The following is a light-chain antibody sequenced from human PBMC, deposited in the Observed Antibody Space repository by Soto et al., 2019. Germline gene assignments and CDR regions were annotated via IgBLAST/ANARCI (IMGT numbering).Light chain of an antibody. J-gene: IGKJ1*01. V-gene: IGKV1-5*01. CDR2: DAS. CDR1: QSVSGW. Sequence: DIQMTQSPSTLSASVGDTVTVTCRASQSVSGWLAWYQQKPGEAPKLLIYDASTLESGVPSRFSGSGFGTEFSLTISSLQPDDFGSYYCQHMRTFGQGTKVDIK. CDR3: QHMRT.